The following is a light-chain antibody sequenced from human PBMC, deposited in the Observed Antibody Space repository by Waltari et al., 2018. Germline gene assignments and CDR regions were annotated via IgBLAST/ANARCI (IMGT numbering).Light chain of an antibody. J-gene: IGKJ4*01. V-gene: IGKV1-39*01. CDR3: QQSYITPLT. CDR1: QSISSY. CDR2: AAS. Sequence: DIQLTQSPSSLSASVGARVTITCRASQSISSYLNWYQQKPGKAPKLQIYAASSLQSGVPSRFSGSGSGTDFTLTISNLQPEDFATYYCQQSYITPLTFGGGTKVEI.